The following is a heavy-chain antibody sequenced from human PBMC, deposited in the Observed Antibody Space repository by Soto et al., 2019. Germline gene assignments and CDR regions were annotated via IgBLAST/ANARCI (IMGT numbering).Heavy chain of an antibody. CDR3: ARIPRRDYYYGMDV. V-gene: IGHV4-34*01. J-gene: IGHJ6*02. CDR2: INHSGST. CDR1: GGSFSGYY. Sequence: KSSETLSLTCAVYGGSFSGYYWSWIRQPPGKGLEWIGEINHSGSTNYNPSLKSRVTISVDTSKNQFSLKLSSVTAADTAVYYCARIPRRDYYYGMDVWGQGTTVTVSS. D-gene: IGHD2-2*02.